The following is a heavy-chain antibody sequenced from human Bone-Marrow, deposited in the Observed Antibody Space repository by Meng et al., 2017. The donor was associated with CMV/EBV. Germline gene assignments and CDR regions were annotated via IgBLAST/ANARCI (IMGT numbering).Heavy chain of an antibody. CDR2: IIPVFSTT. J-gene: IGHJ4*02. CDR3: AVEEGCTYGRGGYSVS. Sequence: SVKVSCKASRVTFSSYAINWVRQAPGQGLEWMGEIIPVFSTTNYAQKFQGRVTITTDESTSTTYMDLRSLRSDDTAVYYCAVEEGCTYGRGGYSVSWGQGTLVTFSS. CDR1: RVTFSSYA. D-gene: IGHD1-26*01. V-gene: IGHV1-69*05.